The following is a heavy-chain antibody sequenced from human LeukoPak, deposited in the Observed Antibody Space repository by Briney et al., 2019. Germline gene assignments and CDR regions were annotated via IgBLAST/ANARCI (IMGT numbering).Heavy chain of an antibody. D-gene: IGHD6-19*01. CDR1: GFTFSNAW. V-gene: IGHV3-15*01. CDR3: TADPPGFSSGIDY. CDR2: IKSKTDGGTT. J-gene: IGHJ4*02. Sequence: PGGSLRLSCAASGFTFSNAWMSWVRQAPGKGLEWVGRIKSKTDGGTTDYAAPVKGRVTISRDDSKNTLYLQMNSLKTEDTAVYYCTADPPGFSSGIDYWGQGTLVTVSS.